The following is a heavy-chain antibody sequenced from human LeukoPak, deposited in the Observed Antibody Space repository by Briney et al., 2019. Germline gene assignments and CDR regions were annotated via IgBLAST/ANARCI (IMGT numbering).Heavy chain of an antibody. D-gene: IGHD3-3*01. CDR1: GGTFSSYA. CDR2: IIPIFGTA. Sequence: ASVKVSCKASGGTFSSYAISWVRQAPGQGLEWMGGIIPIFGTANYAQKFQGRVTITTDESTSTAYMELSSLRSEDTAVYYCARDLTGGSRSGFYAFDIWGQGTMVTVSS. V-gene: IGHV1-69*05. CDR3: ARDLTGGSRSGFYAFDI. J-gene: IGHJ3*02.